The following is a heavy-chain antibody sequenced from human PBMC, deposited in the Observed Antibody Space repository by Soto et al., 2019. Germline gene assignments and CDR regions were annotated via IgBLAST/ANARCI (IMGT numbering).Heavy chain of an antibody. D-gene: IGHD2-2*01. V-gene: IGHV1-46*01. CDR3: ARGLPSSSRQGWCDP. J-gene: IGHJ5*02. CDR2: INPRGGDT. CDR1: GYTFISYY. Sequence: ASVKVSCKASGYTFISYYVHWLRQAPGLGPEWMGMINPRGGDTKSAQKFQGRVTMTRDTSTTTVYMELSSLRFEDTAVYYCARGLPSSSRQGWCDPWGQGTLVTVSS.